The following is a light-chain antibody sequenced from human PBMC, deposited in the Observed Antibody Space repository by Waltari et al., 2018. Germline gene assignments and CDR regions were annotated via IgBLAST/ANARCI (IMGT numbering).Light chain of an antibody. Sequence: DIQMTQSPSSLSASVGDRVTITCRASQTISNHLNWYQHKPGQAPRLLIFGVSSLRGGVPSRFRGSGSETDFTLTISGLQPEDLATYYCQHSDGPSPFGQGTKVDI. V-gene: IGKV1-39*01. CDR1: QTISNH. J-gene: IGKJ2*01. CDR3: QHSDGPSP. CDR2: GVS.